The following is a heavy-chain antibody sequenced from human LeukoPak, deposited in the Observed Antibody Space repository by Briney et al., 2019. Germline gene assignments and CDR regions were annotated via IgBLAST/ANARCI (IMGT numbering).Heavy chain of an antibody. CDR1: GGSISXXSYY. V-gene: IGHV4-39*01. Sequence: SETLSLTCTVSGGSISXXSYYWGWIRQPXXKXXXXIGSIYYSGSTYYNPSLKSRVTISVDTSKNQFSLKLSSVTAADTAVYYCARLSIAAKDFDYWGQGTLVTVSS. CDR2: IYYSGST. J-gene: IGHJ4*02. CDR3: ARLSIAAKDFDY. D-gene: IGHD6-13*01.